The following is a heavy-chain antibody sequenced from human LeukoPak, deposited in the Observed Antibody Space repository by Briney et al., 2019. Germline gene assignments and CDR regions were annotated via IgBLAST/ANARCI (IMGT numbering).Heavy chain of an antibody. Sequence: GGSLRLSCAASGFTFSSYSMNWVRQAPGKGLEWVSSISSSSSYIYYADSVKGRFTISRDNAKNSLYLQMNSLRAEDTAVYYCARDLAGIAARPRALDIWGQGKMVTVFS. D-gene: IGHD6-6*01. CDR1: GFTFSSYS. CDR3: ARDLAGIAARPRALDI. CDR2: ISSSSSYI. J-gene: IGHJ3*02. V-gene: IGHV3-21*01.